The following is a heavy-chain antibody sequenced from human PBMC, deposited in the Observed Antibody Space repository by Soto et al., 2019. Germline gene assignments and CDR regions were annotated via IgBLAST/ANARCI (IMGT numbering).Heavy chain of an antibody. Sequence: QVQLVESGGGVVQPGGSLRLSCQASGFNFDNYGMHWVRQAPGKGLEWVAVITYDGSFQYYADSVKGRFTISRDNPKNTLFLHLNTLKPEDTAVYHCAKDRVGGTFYTPLGFWGQGTLVTVSS. J-gene: IGHJ4*02. CDR2: ITYDGSFQ. V-gene: IGHV3-30*18. CDR3: AKDRVGGTFYTPLGF. CDR1: GFNFDNYG. D-gene: IGHD1-7*01.